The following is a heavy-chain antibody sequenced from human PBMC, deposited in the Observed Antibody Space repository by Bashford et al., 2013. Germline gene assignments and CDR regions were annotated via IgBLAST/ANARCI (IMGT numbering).Heavy chain of an antibody. Sequence: SSETLSLTCTVSGGSISSSNYYWGWIRQPPGKGLEWIGSIYYTGGTYYNPSLESRVTISVATSKNLLSLKLSSVTAADTAVYFCARHGPTVTTPFDYWGQGTLVTVSS. CDR3: ARHGPTVTTPFDY. V-gene: IGHV4-39*01. D-gene: IGHD4-17*01. CDR2: IYYTGGT. CDR1: GGSISSSNYY. J-gene: IGHJ4*02.